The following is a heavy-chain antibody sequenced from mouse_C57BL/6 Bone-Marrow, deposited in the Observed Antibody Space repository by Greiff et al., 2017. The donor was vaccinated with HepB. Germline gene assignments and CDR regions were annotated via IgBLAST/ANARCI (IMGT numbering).Heavy chain of an antibody. V-gene: IGHV5-9-1*02. D-gene: IGHD5-5*01. J-gene: IGHJ3*01. CDR2: ISSGGDYI. CDR3: TRDALPGFAY. CDR1: GFTFSSYA. Sequence: EVKLVESGEGLVKPGGSLKLSCAASGFTFSSYAMSWVRQTPEKRLEWVAYISSGGDYIYYADTVKGRFTISRDNARNTLYLQMSSLKAEDTAMYYCTRDALPGFAYWGQVTLVTVSA.